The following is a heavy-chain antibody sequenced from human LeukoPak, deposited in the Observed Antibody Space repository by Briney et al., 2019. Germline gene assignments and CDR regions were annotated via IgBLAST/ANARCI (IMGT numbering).Heavy chain of an antibody. Sequence: GGSLRLSCAASGFTFSSYSMNWVRQAPGKGLEWVSSISSSSSYIYYADSVKGRFTISRDNAKNSLYLQMNSLRAEDTAVYYCAKGWSYCSSTSCYPADPWGQGTLVTVSS. J-gene: IGHJ5*02. CDR2: ISSSSSYI. V-gene: IGHV3-21*01. CDR3: AKGWSYCSSTSCYPADP. CDR1: GFTFSSYS. D-gene: IGHD2-2*01.